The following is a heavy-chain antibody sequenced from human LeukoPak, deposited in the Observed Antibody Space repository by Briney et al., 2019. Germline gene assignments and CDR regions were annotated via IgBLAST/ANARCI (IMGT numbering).Heavy chain of an antibody. Sequence: SETLSLTCTVSGGSISSSGYYWGWIRQPPGKGLEWIGSIYYSGSTYYNPSLKSRVTISVDTSKNQFSLKLSSVTAADTAVYYCASQLWFDPWGQGTLVTVSS. CDR2: IYYSGST. CDR3: ASQLWFDP. J-gene: IGHJ5*02. CDR1: GGSISSSGYY. V-gene: IGHV4-39*01.